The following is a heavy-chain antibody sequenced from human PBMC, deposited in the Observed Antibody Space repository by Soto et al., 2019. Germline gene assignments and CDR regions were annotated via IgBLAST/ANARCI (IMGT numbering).Heavy chain of an antibody. CDR1: GGSISSGGYS. CDR3: ARGMTTVTTFDY. J-gene: IGHJ4*02. CDR2: IYHSGST. V-gene: IGHV4-30-2*01. D-gene: IGHD4-17*01. Sequence: QLQLQESGSGLVKPSQTLSLTCAVSGGSISSGGYSWSWIRQPPGKGLEWIGYIYHSGSTYYNPSLKSRVTISVDRSKTQISRKRRSVPAADTAVYYCARGMTTVTTFDYWGQGTLVTVSS.